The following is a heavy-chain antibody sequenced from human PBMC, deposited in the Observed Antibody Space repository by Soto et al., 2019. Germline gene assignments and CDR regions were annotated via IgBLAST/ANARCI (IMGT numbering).Heavy chain of an antibody. Sequence: GGSLRLSCAASGFTFSSYGMHWVRQAPGKGLEWVAVISYDGSNKYYADSVKGRFTISRDNSKNTLYLQMNSLRAEDTAVYYCAKDRSVVVPAASCPDYWGQGTLVTVSS. D-gene: IGHD2-2*01. CDR2: ISYDGSNK. J-gene: IGHJ4*02. V-gene: IGHV3-30*18. CDR1: GFTFSSYG. CDR3: AKDRSVVVPAASCPDY.